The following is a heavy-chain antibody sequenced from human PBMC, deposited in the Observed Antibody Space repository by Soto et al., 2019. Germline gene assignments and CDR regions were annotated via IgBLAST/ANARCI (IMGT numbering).Heavy chain of an antibody. CDR2: ISGSGGST. D-gene: IGHD5-12*01. J-gene: IGHJ4*02. CDR1: GFTFSSYA. CDR3: AKDLDPLRSSSFDY. V-gene: IGHV3-23*01. Sequence: GGSLRLSCAASGFTFSSYAMSWVRQAPGKGLEWASAISGSGGSTYYADSVKGRFTISRDNSKNTLYLQMNSLRAEDTAVYYCAKDLDPLRSSSFDYWGQGTLVTVSS.